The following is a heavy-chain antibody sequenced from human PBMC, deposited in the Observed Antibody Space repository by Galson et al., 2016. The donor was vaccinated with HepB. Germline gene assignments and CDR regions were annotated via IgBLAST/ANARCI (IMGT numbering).Heavy chain of an antibody. D-gene: IGHD1-20*01. J-gene: IGHJ4*02. CDR1: GGSISSSGHY. CDR3: AKSVITGPLDN. CDR2: LSYTGIT. V-gene: IGHV4-39*01. Sequence: SETLSLTCTVSGGSISSSGHYWGWIRQPPGKGLEWIGSLSYTGITYYRSSLKSRITISVDTSKNQFSLRLTSVTAADTAVYYCAKSVITGPLDNWGQGALVTVSS.